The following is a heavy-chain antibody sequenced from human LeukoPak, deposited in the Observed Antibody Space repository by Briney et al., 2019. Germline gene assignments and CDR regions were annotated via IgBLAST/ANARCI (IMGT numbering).Heavy chain of an antibody. CDR3: ARLQAAAGPFFGF. CDR2: IYYSGST. D-gene: IGHD6-13*01. Sequence: KASETLSLTCTVSGGSISSYYWSWIRQPPGKGLEWIGYIYYSGSTNYNPSLKSRVTISVDTSKNQFSLKLSSVTAADTAWYYCARLQAAAGPFFGFRGPGTLVTVSS. CDR1: GGSISSYY. V-gene: IGHV4-59*08. J-gene: IGHJ4*02.